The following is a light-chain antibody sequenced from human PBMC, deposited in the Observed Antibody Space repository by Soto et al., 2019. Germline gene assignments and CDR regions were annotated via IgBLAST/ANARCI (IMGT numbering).Light chain of an antibody. CDR2: SLN. V-gene: IGLV1-44*01. J-gene: IGLJ2*01. CDR3: QSYDSSLSVV. Sequence: QSVLTQPPSASGTPGQNVTISCSGSSSNIGSNNVNWYQLLPGAAPKLLIYSLNQRPSGVPDRFSGSKSGTSASLAITGLQAEDEADYYCQSYDSSLSVVFGGGTKVTVL. CDR1: SSNIGSNN.